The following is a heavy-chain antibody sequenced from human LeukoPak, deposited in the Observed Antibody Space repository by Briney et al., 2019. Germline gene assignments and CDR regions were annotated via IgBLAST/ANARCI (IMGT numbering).Heavy chain of an antibody. V-gene: IGHV3-23*01. CDR3: AKVRWQLVDY. Sequence: LPGGSLRLSCAASGFTFTTYVMSWVRQAPGKGLEWVSAISGSADSTYYADSVKGRFTISRDNSKNTLYLQMNSPRAEDTAVYYCAKVRWQLVDYWGQGTLVTVSS. J-gene: IGHJ4*02. CDR1: GFTFTTYV. CDR2: ISGSADST. D-gene: IGHD6-6*01.